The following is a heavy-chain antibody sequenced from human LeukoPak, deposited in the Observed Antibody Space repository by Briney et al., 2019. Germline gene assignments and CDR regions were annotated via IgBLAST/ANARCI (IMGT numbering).Heavy chain of an antibody. CDR2: IRYDGSNK. Sequence: GGSLRLSCAASGFTFSSYGMHWVRQAPGKGLEWVAFIRYDGSNKYYADSVKGRFTISRDNSKNTLYLQMNSLRAEDTAVYYCVYSGDYEEGYWGQGTLVTVSS. CDR3: VYSGDYEEGY. V-gene: IGHV3-30*02. D-gene: IGHD4-17*01. CDR1: GFTFSSYG. J-gene: IGHJ4*02.